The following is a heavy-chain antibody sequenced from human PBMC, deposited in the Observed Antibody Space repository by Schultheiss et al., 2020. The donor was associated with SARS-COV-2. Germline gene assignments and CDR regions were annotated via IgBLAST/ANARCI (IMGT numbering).Heavy chain of an antibody. Sequence: SETLSLTCSVSNGSFSSYYWTWVRQPPGQGLEYIGYVYYNGVTNYNPSLKSRVTMSIDTSKNQFYLRLASVTAADTAVYFCARVRGSGRKQYFFDSWGQGTLVTVSS. CDR1: NGSFSSYY. CDR2: VYYNGVT. J-gene: IGHJ4*02. CDR3: ARVRGSGRKQYFFDS. D-gene: IGHD6-19*01. V-gene: IGHV4-59*01.